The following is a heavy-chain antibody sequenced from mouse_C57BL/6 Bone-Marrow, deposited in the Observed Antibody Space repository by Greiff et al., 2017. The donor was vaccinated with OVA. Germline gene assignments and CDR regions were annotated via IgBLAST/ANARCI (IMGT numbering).Heavy chain of an antibody. J-gene: IGHJ4*01. Sequence: QVQLQQSGAELVRPGASVTLSCKASGYTFTDYEMHWVKQTPVHGLEWIGAIDPETGGTAYNQKFKGKAILTADKSSSTAYMELRSLTSEDSAVYYCTRALRRYAMDYWGQGTSVTVSS. CDR2: IDPETGGT. D-gene: IGHD2-4*01. CDR1: GYTFTDYE. V-gene: IGHV1-15*01. CDR3: TRALRRYAMDY.